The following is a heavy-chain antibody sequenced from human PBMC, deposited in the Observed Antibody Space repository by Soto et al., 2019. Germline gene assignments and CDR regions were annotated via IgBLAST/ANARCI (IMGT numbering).Heavy chain of an antibody. CDR3: ARVVPTVTAYSSLDY. V-gene: IGHV4-59*02. CDR2: IYYSGST. CDR1: GGSVSSYY. D-gene: IGHD4-17*01. J-gene: IGHJ4*02. Sequence: QVQLQESGPGLVKPSETLSLTCTVSGGSVSSYYWSWIRQPPGMGLEWIGHIYYSGSTNYNPSLNSRVTISVDTSKNQFSLKLSSVTTADTAVYYCARVVPTVTAYSSLDYWCQGALVTVSS.